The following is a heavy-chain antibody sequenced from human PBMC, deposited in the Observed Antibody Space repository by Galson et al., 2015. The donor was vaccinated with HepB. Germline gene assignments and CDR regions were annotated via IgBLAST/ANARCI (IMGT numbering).Heavy chain of an antibody. D-gene: IGHD3-22*01. CDR1: GFTFNNYG. CDR3: AKDLTKRLEYYFDSNASTNDY. Sequence: SLRLSCATSGFTFNNYGMHWVRQAPGKGLEWVAVISYDGSNKYYVDSVKGRFTISRDNSKNTLYLQMNSVGAEDTAVYFYAKDLTKRLEYYFDSNASTNDYWGQGTLVIVSS. J-gene: IGHJ4*02. V-gene: IGHV3-30*18. CDR2: ISYDGSNK.